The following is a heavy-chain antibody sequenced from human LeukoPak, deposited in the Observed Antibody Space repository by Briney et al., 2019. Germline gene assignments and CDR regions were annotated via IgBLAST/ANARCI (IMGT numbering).Heavy chain of an antibody. Sequence: GASVKVSCKASGGTFSSYTISWVRQAPGQGLEWMGRIIPILGIANYAQKFQGRVTITADKSTSTAYMELSSLRSEDTAVYYCASPRALYCSSTSCQTANGALDIWGQGTMVTVSS. CDR3: ASPRALYCSSTSCQTANGALDI. J-gene: IGHJ3*02. V-gene: IGHV1-69*02. CDR2: IIPILGIA. D-gene: IGHD2-2*01. CDR1: GGTFSSYT.